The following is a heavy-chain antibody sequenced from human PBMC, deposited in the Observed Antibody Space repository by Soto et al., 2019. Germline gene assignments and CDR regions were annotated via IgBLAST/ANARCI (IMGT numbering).Heavy chain of an antibody. CDR2: INPNSGGT. CDR1: GYAFTGYY. D-gene: IGHD2-15*01. CDR3: ARDLGSPPRDIVVVVAANGAFDI. Sequence: GASVKVSCKASGYAFTGYYMHLVRQAPGQGLEWMGWINPNSGGTNYAQKFQGWVTMTRDTSISTAYMELSRLRSDDTAVYYCARDLGSPPRDIVVVVAANGAFDIWGQGTMVTLSS. V-gene: IGHV1-2*04. J-gene: IGHJ3*02.